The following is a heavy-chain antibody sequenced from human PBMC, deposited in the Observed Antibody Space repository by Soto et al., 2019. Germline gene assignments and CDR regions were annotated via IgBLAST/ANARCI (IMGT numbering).Heavy chain of an antibody. J-gene: IGHJ3*02. CDR1: GFTFSSYA. CDR3: ARGTWTNDAFDI. Sequence: GGSLRLSCAASGFTFSSYAMHWVRQAPGKGLEWVAVISYDGSNKYYADSVKGRFTISRDNSKNTLYLQMNSLRAEDTAVYYCARGTWTNDAFDIWGQGTMVTVSS. D-gene: IGHD5-12*01. V-gene: IGHV3-30-3*01. CDR2: ISYDGSNK.